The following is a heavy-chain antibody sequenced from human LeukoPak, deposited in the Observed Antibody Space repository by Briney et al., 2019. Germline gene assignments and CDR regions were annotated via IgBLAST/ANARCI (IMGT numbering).Heavy chain of an antibody. J-gene: IGHJ3*02. Sequence: PGGSLRLSCAASGFTFSSYAMSWVRQAPGKGLEWVAVISYDGSNKYYADSVKGRFTISRDNSKNTLYLQMNSLRAEDTAVYYCARELRRDGYNWDAFDIWGQGTMVTASS. V-gene: IGHV3-30-3*01. CDR2: ISYDGSNK. CDR1: GFTFSSYA. CDR3: ARELRRDGYNWDAFDI. D-gene: IGHD5-24*01.